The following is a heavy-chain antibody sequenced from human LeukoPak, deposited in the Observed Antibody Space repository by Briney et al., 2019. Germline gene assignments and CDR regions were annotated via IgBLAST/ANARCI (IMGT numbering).Heavy chain of an antibody. Sequence: TLSLTCTVSGGSISSGDYYWSWIRQPPGKGLEWIGYIYYSGSTYYNPSLKSRVTISVDTSKNQFSLKLSSVTAADTAVYYCARDQDYYDSSGYYSFWGQGTLVTVSS. V-gene: IGHV4-30-4*08. J-gene: IGHJ4*02. CDR3: ARDQDYYDSSGYYSF. D-gene: IGHD3-22*01. CDR1: GGSISSGDYY. CDR2: IYYSGST.